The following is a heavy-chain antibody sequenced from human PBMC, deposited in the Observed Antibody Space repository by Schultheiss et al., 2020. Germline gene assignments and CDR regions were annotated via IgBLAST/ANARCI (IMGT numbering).Heavy chain of an antibody. D-gene: IGHD4-23*01. J-gene: IGHJ4*02. Sequence: SETLSLTCTVSGGSIISNNFYWGWIRQPPGKGLEWIGEIYHSGSTNYNPSLKSRVTISVDKSKNQFSLKLSSVTVADTAVYYCARLGDYGGNNWGQGTLVTVSS. CDR1: GGSIISNNFY. V-gene: IGHV4-39*07. CDR2: IYHSGST. CDR3: ARLGDYGGNN.